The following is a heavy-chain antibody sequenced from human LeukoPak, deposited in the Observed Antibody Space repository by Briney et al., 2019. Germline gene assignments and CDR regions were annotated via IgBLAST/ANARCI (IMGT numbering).Heavy chain of an antibody. J-gene: IGHJ4*02. CDR3: AKEVYDSSGYYYDY. V-gene: IGHV3-23*01. CDR2: ISGSGGST. Sequence: GSLRLSCAASGFTFSSYAMRWVRQAPGKGLEWVSAISGSGGSTYYADSVKGRFTISRDNSKNTLYLQMNSLRAEDTAVYYCAKEVYDSSGYYYDYWGQGTLVTVSS. D-gene: IGHD3-22*01. CDR1: GFTFSSYA.